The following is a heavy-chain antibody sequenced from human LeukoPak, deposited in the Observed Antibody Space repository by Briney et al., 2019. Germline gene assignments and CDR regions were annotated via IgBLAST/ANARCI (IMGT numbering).Heavy chain of an antibody. V-gene: IGHV1-2*02. Sequence: ASGKVSCKTSGYTFIAYYIHWMRRAPGQGFEWMGWINPINGDIRVAQKFQGRVTMTRDTSMNTVYVELSGLLTDDTAVYFCARGPSDASFDYWGQGILVTVSS. CDR2: INPINGDI. CDR3: ARGPSDASFDY. J-gene: IGHJ4*02. CDR1: GYTFIAYY. D-gene: IGHD1-26*01.